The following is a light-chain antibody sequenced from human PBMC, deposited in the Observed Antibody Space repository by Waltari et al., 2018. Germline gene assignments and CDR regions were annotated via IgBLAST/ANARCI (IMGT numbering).Light chain of an antibody. V-gene: IGLV2-14*03. CDR2: DVT. CDR3: SSYTATATWV. CDR1: SSDVGAYNY. J-gene: IGLJ3*02. Sequence: QSALAQPASVSGSPGQSITISFTGTSSDVGAYNYVSWYQQPPGKAPKLIIYDVTDRPSGVSNRFSGSKSGNTASLTISGLQADDEADYYCSSYTATATWVFGGGTKLTVL.